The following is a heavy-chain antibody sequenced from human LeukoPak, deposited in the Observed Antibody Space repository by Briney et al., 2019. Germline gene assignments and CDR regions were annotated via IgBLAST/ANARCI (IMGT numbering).Heavy chain of an antibody. Sequence: SETLSLTCTVSGDSISNYYWSWIRQPAGKGLEWIGRIYTSGSTNYNPSLKSRVTMSVDTSKNQFSLKLSSVTAADTAVYYCARDRGYSRNYYFDYWGQGTLVTVSS. CDR1: GDSISNYY. CDR2: IYTSGST. D-gene: IGHD5-18*01. J-gene: IGHJ4*02. CDR3: ARDRGYSRNYYFDY. V-gene: IGHV4-4*07.